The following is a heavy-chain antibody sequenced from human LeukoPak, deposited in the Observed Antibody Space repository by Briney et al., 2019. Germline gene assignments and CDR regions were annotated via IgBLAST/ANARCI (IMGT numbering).Heavy chain of an antibody. Sequence: SETLSLTCTVSGGSISSYYWSWIRQPPGKGLEWIGYIYYSGGTNYNPSLKSRVTISVDTSKNQFSLKLSSVTAADTAVYYCARGEGSSSWYWGRYWFDPWGQGTLVTVSS. J-gene: IGHJ5*02. D-gene: IGHD6-13*01. CDR1: GGSISSYY. V-gene: IGHV4-59*01. CDR2: IYYSGGT. CDR3: ARGEGSSSWYWGRYWFDP.